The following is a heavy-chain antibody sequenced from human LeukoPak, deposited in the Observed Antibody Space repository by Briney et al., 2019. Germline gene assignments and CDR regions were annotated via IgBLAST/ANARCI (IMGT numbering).Heavy chain of an antibody. D-gene: IGHD4-23*01. Sequence: SVKVSYKASGGTFSSYAISWVRQAPGQGLEWMGGIIPIFGTANYAQKFQGRVTITADESTSTAYMELSSLRSEDTAVYYCARESGGNPATSEDYWGQGTLVTVSS. CDR3: ARESGGNPATSEDY. CDR2: IIPIFGTA. J-gene: IGHJ4*02. V-gene: IGHV1-69*13. CDR1: GGTFSSYA.